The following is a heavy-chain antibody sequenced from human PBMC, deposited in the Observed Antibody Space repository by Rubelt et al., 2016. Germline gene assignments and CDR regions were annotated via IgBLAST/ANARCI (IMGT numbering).Heavy chain of an antibody. V-gene: IGHV4-34*01. Sequence: QVQLQQWGAGLLKPSETRSLPCAVYGGPFSDYYWTWIRQPPGKGLEWVGEINLSGSNNYTPSLESRVSISEDMSKNQFSLKLSSVTAADTAIYYCARGTWGKRLEHWGQGTPVTVSS. D-gene: IGHD3-16*01. CDR2: INLSGSN. J-gene: IGHJ1*01. CDR3: ARGTWGKRLEH. CDR1: GGPFSDYY.